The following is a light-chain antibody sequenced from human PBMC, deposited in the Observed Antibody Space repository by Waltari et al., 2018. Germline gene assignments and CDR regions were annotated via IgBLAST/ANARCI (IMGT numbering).Light chain of an antibody. V-gene: IGKV1-33*01. CDR2: DAT. CDR3: QQYDNLAS. CDR1: QAISNH. Sequence: DIQMTQSPSSLSASVGDRVTITCQASQAISNHLNWYQHKPGQAPELLIFDATNLETGVPSRFRGSGSGTDFTLTIPSLQPEDFATYYCQQYDNLASFGGGTKVEIK. J-gene: IGKJ4*01.